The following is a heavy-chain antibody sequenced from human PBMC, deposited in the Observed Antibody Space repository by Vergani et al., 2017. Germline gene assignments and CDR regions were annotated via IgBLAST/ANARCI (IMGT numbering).Heavy chain of an antibody. CDR1: GFTFTFFG. CDR2: INNDGTTT. J-gene: IGHJ4*02. Sequence: EVQLLQSEGAVVQPGGSLRLSCVASGFTFTFFGMSWVRQAPGKGLEWVSSINNDGTTTHYADSVKGRFTISRDNSKSTLYVQMNSLGAEDTAIYYCAKDSRRTSGWDYFDFWGQGTLVTVSS. D-gene: IGHD6-19*01. V-gene: IGHV3-23*01. CDR3: AKDSRRTSGWDYFDF.